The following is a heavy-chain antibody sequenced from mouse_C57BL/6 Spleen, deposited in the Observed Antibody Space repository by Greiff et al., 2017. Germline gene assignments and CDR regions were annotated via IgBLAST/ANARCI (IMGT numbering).Heavy chain of an antibody. J-gene: IGHJ4*01. CDR2: INYDGSST. D-gene: IGHD2-3*01. CDR3: ARGGVGYYNYAMDY. V-gene: IGHV5-16*01. CDR1: GFTFSDYY. Sequence: EVMLVESEGGLVQPGSSMKLSCTASGFTFSDYYMAWVRQVPEKGLEWVANINYDGSSTYYLDSLKSRFIISRDNAKNILYLQMSSLKSEDTATXYCARGGVGYYNYAMDYWGQGTSVTVSS.